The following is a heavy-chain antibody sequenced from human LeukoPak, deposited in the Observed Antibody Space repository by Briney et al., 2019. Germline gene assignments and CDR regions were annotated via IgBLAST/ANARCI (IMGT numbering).Heavy chain of an antibody. Sequence: GGSLRLSCAASGFTFSSYEMNWVRQAPGKGLDWVSYISSSWSTIYYADSVKGRFTISRDNAKNSLYLQMNSLRAEDTAVYYCARDLYRIVVVPHYFDYWGQGTLVTVSS. CDR3: ARDLYRIVVVPHYFDY. D-gene: IGHD3-22*01. V-gene: IGHV3-48*03. CDR2: ISSSWSTI. CDR1: GFTFSSYE. J-gene: IGHJ4*02.